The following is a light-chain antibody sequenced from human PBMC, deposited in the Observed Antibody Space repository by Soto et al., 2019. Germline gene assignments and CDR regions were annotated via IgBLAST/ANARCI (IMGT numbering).Light chain of an antibody. CDR1: QSISTY. J-gene: IGKJ5*01. Sequence: DIHLVQSPSSLSASVGDRVSITCRASQSISTYLNWYQKKPGKAPKLLIYTASSLQRGVPSRFSGSGSGTDFTLTISSLQPEDFATYFCQQSDSTPITFGQGTRLEIK. CDR2: TAS. CDR3: QQSDSTPIT. V-gene: IGKV1-39*01.